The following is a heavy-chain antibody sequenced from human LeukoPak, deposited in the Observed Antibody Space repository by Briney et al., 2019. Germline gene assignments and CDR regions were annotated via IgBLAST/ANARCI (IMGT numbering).Heavy chain of an antibody. CDR2: ISSSSSYI. V-gene: IGHV3-21*01. D-gene: IGHD4-11*01. CDR1: GFTFSSYS. J-gene: IGHJ4*02. CDR3: ARGVTTIDY. Sequence: AGGSLRLSCAASGFTFSSYSMNWVRQAPGKGLEWISSISSSSSYIYYADSVKGRFTISRDNAKNSLYLQMNSLRAEDTAVYYCARGVTTIDYWGQGTLVTVSS.